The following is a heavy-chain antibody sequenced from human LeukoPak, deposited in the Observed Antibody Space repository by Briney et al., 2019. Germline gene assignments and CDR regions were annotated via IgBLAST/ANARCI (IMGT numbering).Heavy chain of an antibody. J-gene: IGHJ6*02. Sequence: GASVKVSCKVSGYTLTELSMHWVRQAPGKGLEWMGGFDPEDGETIYAQKFQGRVTMTEDTSTDTAYMELSSLRSEDTAVYYCARDRGFWSGYYLEYYYYYYGMDVWGQGTTVTVSS. D-gene: IGHD3-3*01. V-gene: IGHV1-24*01. CDR1: GYTLTELS. CDR2: FDPEDGET. CDR3: ARDRGFWSGYYLEYYYYYYGMDV.